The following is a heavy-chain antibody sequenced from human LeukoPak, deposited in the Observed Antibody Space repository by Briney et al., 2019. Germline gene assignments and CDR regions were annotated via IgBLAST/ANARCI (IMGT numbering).Heavy chain of an antibody. CDR1: GFTFDDYA. CDR3: AKGHDFWSGYYQNAFDI. J-gene: IGHJ3*02. CDR2: ISWNSGSI. V-gene: IGHV3-9*01. Sequence: PGRSLRLSCAAPGFTFDDYAMHWVRQAPGKGLEWVSGISWNSGSIGYADSVKGRFTISRDNAKNSLYLQMNSLRAEDAALYYCAKGHDFWSGYYQNAFDIWGQGTMVTVSS. D-gene: IGHD3-3*01.